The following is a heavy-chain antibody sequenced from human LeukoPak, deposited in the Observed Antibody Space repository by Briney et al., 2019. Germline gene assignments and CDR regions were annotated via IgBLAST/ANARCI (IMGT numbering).Heavy chain of an antibody. J-gene: IGHJ3*02. Sequence: GRSLRLSCAASGFTFDDYAMHWVRQAPGKGLEWVSGISWNSGSIGYADSVKGRFTISRDNAKNSLYLQMNSLRAEDMALYYCAKDIGRSSSSGAFDIWGQGTMVTVSS. CDR3: AKDIGRSSSSGAFDI. CDR1: GFTFDDYA. CDR2: ISWNSGSI. V-gene: IGHV3-9*03. D-gene: IGHD6-6*01.